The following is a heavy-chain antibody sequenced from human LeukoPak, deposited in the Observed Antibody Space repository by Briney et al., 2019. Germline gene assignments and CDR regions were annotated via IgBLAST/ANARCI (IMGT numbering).Heavy chain of an antibody. Sequence: ASVKVSCKASGYTFTSYDINWVRQATGQGLEWMGWMNLNSGNTGYAQKFQGRVTMTRNTSISTAYMELSSLRSEDTAVYYCARVLLRSGYDKTWGQGTLVTVSS. CDR1: GYTFTSYD. CDR2: MNLNSGNT. V-gene: IGHV1-8*01. J-gene: IGHJ5*02. D-gene: IGHD3-3*01. CDR3: ARVLLRSGYDKT.